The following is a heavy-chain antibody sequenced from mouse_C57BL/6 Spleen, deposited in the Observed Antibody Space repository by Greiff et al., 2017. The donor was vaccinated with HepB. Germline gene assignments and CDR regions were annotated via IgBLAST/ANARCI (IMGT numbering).Heavy chain of an antibody. V-gene: IGHV10-3*01. CDR1: GFTFNTYA. CDR2: IRSKSSNNAT. J-gene: IGHJ3*01. CDR3: VRERGSWFAY. Sequence: EVQLVESGGGLVQPKGSLKLSCAASGFTFNTYAMHWVRQAPGKGLEWVARIRSKSSNNATYYADSVKDRFTISRDDSQSMLYLQMNNLKTEDTAMYYCVRERGSWFAYWGQGTLVTVSA.